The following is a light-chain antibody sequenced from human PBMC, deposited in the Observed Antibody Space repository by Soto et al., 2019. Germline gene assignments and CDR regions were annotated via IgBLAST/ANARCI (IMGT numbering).Light chain of an antibody. J-gene: IGKJ5*01. V-gene: IGKV3-11*01. CDR3: QQRHMWPIT. CDR1: QSFRGL. CDR2: DAY. Sequence: EVVLTQSPVTLSLSPGERPTLSCRASQSFRGLLAWYQQKPGQAPRLIIYDAYNRATGIPPRFSGSGSGTDFTLTISSLEPEDSAVYYCQQRHMWPITFGQGTRLEIK.